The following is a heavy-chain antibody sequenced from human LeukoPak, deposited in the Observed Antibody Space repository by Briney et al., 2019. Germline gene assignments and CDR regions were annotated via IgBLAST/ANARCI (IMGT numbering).Heavy chain of an antibody. Sequence: SGPALVKPTQTLTLTCTFSGISLSTSGMRVSWIRQPPGKALEGLARIDCDDDKFYSTSLKTRLTISEDTSKNQVVLTMTNMDPVDTATYYCTRIGFFYDSSGYSGAFDIWGQGTMVIVSS. CDR3: TRIGFFYDSSGYSGAFDI. J-gene: IGHJ3*02. CDR2: IDCDDDK. V-gene: IGHV2-70*04. CDR1: GISLSTSGMR. D-gene: IGHD3-22*01.